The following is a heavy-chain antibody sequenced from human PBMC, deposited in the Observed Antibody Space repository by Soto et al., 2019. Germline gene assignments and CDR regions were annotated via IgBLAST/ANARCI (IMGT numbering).Heavy chain of an antibody. CDR3: ARDSYYDSSGYCDY. V-gene: IGHV3-30-3*01. CDR2: ISYDGSNK. Sequence: QVQLVESGGGVVQPGRSLRLSCAASGFTFSSYAMHWVRQAPGKGLEWVAVISYDGSNKYYADSVKGRFTISRDNSKNKMYLQMNSLRAEDTAVYYCARDSYYDSSGYCDYWGQGTLVTVSS. D-gene: IGHD3-22*01. J-gene: IGHJ4*02. CDR1: GFTFSSYA.